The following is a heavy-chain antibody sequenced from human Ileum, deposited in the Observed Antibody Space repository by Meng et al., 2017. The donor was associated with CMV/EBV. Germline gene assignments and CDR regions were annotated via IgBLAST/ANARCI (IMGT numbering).Heavy chain of an antibody. Sequence: GGSLRLSCAASGFSFGDYWMNWVRQAPGKGPEWVANITQDGSQQDYVDSVKGRFTISRDNAENSLFLQMNSLRGEDTAVYYCAKALITSSWLPKPFDAWGQGTLVTVSS. D-gene: IGHD2-2*01. CDR2: ITQDGSQQ. CDR3: AKALITSSWLPKPFDA. J-gene: IGHJ4*02. V-gene: IGHV3-7*01. CDR1: GFSFGDYW.